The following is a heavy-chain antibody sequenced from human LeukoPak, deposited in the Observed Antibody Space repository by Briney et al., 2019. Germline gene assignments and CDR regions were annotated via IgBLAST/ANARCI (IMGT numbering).Heavy chain of an antibody. CDR3: ARGEGDIVVVPAATHKQNWFDP. J-gene: IGHJ5*02. D-gene: IGHD2-2*01. CDR2: INYSGST. V-gene: IGHV4-59*11. CDR1: GGSISSHY. Sequence: PSETLSLTCTVSGGSISSHYWSWIRQPPGKGLEWIGYINYSGSTNYNPSLKSRVTISVDTSKNQFSLKLSSVTAADTAVYYCARGEGDIVVVPAATHKQNWFDPWGQGTLVTVSS.